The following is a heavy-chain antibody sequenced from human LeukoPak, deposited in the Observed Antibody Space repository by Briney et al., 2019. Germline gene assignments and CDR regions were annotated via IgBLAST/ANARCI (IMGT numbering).Heavy chain of an antibody. V-gene: IGHV3-74*01. Sequence: PGGSLRLSCAASRVTFSNYWMHWVRQAPGKGLVWVSRINSVGSSTSYADSVRGRFTISRDNARNTLYLQMNSLSAEDTAVYYCASHGDYDAFDIWGQGTMVTVSS. J-gene: IGHJ3*02. CDR1: RVTFSNYW. CDR2: INSVGSST. D-gene: IGHD4-17*01. CDR3: ASHGDYDAFDI.